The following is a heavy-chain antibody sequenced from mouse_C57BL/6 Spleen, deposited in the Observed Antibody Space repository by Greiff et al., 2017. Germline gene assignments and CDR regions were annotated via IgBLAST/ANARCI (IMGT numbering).Heavy chain of an antibody. CDR1: GYTFTSYW. CDR2: IYPGSGST. V-gene: IGHV1-55*01. J-gene: IGHJ3*01. Sequence: QVQLQQPGAELVKPGASVKMSCKASGYTFTSYWITWVKQRPGQGLEWIGDIYPGSGSTNYNEKFKSKATLTVDTSSSTAYMQLSSLTSDDSAVYYCARDFGSSPFAYWGQGSLVSVAA. CDR3: ARDFGSSPFAY. D-gene: IGHD1-1*01.